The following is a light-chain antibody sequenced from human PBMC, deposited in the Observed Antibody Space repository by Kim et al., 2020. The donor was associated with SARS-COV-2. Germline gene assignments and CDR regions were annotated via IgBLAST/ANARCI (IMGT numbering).Light chain of an antibody. Sequence: SITTSCTGAGSDVGGYNLVSWYQHRPGKAPNLIIFEVTKRPSGVSDRFSGAKSGNTASLTISGLQAEDEADYHCCSYSGTTTYVAFGGGTQLTVL. CDR3: CSYSGTTTYVA. J-gene: IGLJ2*01. CDR2: EVT. V-gene: IGLV2-23*02. CDR1: GSDVGGYNL.